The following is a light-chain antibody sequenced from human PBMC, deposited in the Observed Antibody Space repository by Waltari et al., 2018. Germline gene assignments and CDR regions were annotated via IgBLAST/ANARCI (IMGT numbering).Light chain of an antibody. J-gene: IGLJ2*01. V-gene: IGLV6-57*02. CDR3: QSYDSAIVI. CDR2: ADD. Sequence: NLILTQPHSVSESPGKTVTISCTGSNGYIATNYVQWYQHRPGSAPTTVIFADDQRPSGVPDRFSGSIDTSSNSASLTISGLRPEDEAAYYCQSYDSAIVIFGGGTKLTVL. CDR1: NGYIATNY.